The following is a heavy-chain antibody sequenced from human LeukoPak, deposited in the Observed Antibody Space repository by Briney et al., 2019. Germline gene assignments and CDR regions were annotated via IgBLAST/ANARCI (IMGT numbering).Heavy chain of an antibody. CDR3: ARDGIAAAGRGFYDY. Sequence: SSVKVSCKASGGTFSSYAISWVRQAPGQGLEWMGRIIPIFGIANYAQKFQGRVTITADKSTSTAYMELSSLRSEDTGVYYCARDGIAAAGRGFYDYWGQGTLVTVSS. D-gene: IGHD6-13*01. V-gene: IGHV1-69*04. CDR2: IIPIFGIA. J-gene: IGHJ4*02. CDR1: GGTFSSYA.